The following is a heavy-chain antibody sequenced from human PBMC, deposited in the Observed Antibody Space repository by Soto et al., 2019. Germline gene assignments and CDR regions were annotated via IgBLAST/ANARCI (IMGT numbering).Heavy chain of an antibody. D-gene: IGHD3-10*01. Sequence: ASVKVSCKASGYTFTGYYMHWVRQAPGQGLEWMGWINPNSGGTNYAQKFQGWVTMTRDTSISTAYMELSRLRSDDTAVYYCARDLFGRPYYYMDVWGKGTTVTVSS. CDR2: INPNSGGT. CDR3: ARDLFGRPYYYMDV. J-gene: IGHJ6*03. V-gene: IGHV1-2*04. CDR1: GYTFTGYY.